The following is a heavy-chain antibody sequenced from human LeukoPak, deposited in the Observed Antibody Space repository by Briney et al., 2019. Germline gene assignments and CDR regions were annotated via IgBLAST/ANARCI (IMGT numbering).Heavy chain of an antibody. J-gene: IGHJ4*02. CDR1: GYTFTGYY. CDR3: AREDCSSTSCPDY. V-gene: IGHV1-2*02. D-gene: IGHD2-2*01. Sequence: ASVKVSCKASGYTFTGYYMHWVRQAPGQGLEWMGWINPNSGGTNYAQKFQGRVTMTRDTSISTAYMELSRLRSDDTAVYYCAREDCSSTSCPDYWGQGTLVTVSS. CDR2: INPNSGGT.